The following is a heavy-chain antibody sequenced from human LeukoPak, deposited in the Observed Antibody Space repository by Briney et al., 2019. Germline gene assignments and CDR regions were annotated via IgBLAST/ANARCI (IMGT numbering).Heavy chain of an antibody. CDR2: ISAYNGNT. J-gene: IGHJ4*02. CDR1: GYTFTSYG. D-gene: IGHD6-6*01. Sequence: GSVKVSCKASGYTFTSYGISWVRRAPGQGLEWMGWISAYNGNTNYAQKLQGRVTMTTDTSTSTAYMELRSLRSDDTAVYYCARDPEYSRSFDYWGQGTLVTVSS. V-gene: IGHV1-18*04. CDR3: ARDPEYSRSFDY.